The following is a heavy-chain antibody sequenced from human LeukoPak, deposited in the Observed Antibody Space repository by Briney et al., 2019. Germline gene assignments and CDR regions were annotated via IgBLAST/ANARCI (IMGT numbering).Heavy chain of an antibody. D-gene: IGHD3-22*01. V-gene: IGHV4-4*02. CDR2: IYRDGTT. CDR3: ATTDGYYYDSSGYYGEYGMDV. Sequence: SETLSLTCAVSGGSVSINNWWSWVRQPPGKGLEWIGEIYRDGTTNYNPSLRSRVTILVDKSRNQFSLKLNSVTAADTAVYYCATTDGYYYDSSGYYGEYGMDVWGQGTTVTVSS. CDR1: GGSVSINNW. J-gene: IGHJ6*02.